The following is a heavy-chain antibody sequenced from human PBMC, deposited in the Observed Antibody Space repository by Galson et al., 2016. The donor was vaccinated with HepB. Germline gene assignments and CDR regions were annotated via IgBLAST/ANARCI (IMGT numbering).Heavy chain of an antibody. Sequence: SLRLSCAASGFTFDGYAMHWVRQTPGKGLEWVSGISWNSGSIGYADSVKGRFIISRDNAKNALYLQMNSPRSEDTALYYCAKVDRWRYDAFDIWGQGTMVTVSS. V-gene: IGHV3-9*01. CDR2: ISWNSGSI. CDR3: AKVDRWRYDAFDI. CDR1: GFTFDGYA. D-gene: IGHD3-9*01. J-gene: IGHJ3*02.